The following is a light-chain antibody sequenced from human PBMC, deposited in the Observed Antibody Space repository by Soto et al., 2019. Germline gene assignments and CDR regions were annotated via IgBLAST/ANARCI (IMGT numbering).Light chain of an antibody. Sequence: DIQMTQSPSTMSASVGGRVTITCRASQSVGTWVAWYQQKPGTAPKLLIYGASNLESGVPSRFSGSGSGKEFTLTITALQPDDFATYFCQLYSRNTLSFGPGTKVDI. V-gene: IGKV1-5*01. CDR3: QLYSRNTLS. CDR1: QSVGTW. CDR2: GAS. J-gene: IGKJ3*01.